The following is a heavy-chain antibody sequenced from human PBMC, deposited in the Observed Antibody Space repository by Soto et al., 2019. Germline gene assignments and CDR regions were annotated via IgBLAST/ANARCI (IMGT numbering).Heavy chain of an antibody. D-gene: IGHD1-26*01. J-gene: IGHJ5*02. CDR3: ARRLGGTVGQKTGFDP. Sequence: SVKVSCKASGGTFSSYAISWVRQAPGQGLEWMGGIIPIFGTANYAQKFQGRVTITADESTSTAYMELSSLRSEATAVYYCARRLGGTVGQKTGFDPWGQGTLVTVSS. V-gene: IGHV1-69*13. CDR2: IIPIFGTA. CDR1: GGTFSSYA.